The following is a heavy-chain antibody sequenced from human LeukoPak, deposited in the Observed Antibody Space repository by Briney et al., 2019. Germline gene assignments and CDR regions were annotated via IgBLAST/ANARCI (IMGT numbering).Heavy chain of an antibody. CDR3: ARSGLRSRNFDY. V-gene: IGHV4-30-4*08. CDR2: IYYSGST. J-gene: IGHJ4*02. Sequence: SETLSLTCTVSGGSISSGGYYWSWIRQPPGKGLEWIGYIYYSGSTYFNPSLKSRVTISVDTSKNQFSLKLSSVTAADTAVYYCARSGLRSRNFDYWGQGTLVTVSS. CDR1: GGSISSGGYY. D-gene: IGHD4-17*01.